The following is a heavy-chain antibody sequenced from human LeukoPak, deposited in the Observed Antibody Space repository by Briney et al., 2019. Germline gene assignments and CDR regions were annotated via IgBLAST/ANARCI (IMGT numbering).Heavy chain of an antibody. Sequence: SQTLSLTCTVSGGSISSGSYYWSWIRQPAGKGLEWIGRIYTSGSTNYNPSLKSRVTISVDTSKNQFSLKLSSVTAADTAVYYCARSYSRTLFDYWSQGTLVTVSS. V-gene: IGHV4-61*02. CDR3: ARSYSRTLFDY. CDR1: GGSISSGSYY. D-gene: IGHD6-13*01. CDR2: IYTSGST. J-gene: IGHJ4*02.